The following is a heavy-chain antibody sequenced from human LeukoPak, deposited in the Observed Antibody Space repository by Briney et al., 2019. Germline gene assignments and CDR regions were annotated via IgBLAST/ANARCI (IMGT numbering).Heavy chain of an antibody. J-gene: IGHJ4*02. V-gene: IGHV3-23*01. CDR3: ATNWNLDY. CDR2: ISGSGDGT. Sequence: GGPLRLLCAARVFTFSSYAMSLGRQPRGKGLEWVSVISGSGDGTYYADYVKGRFTISRDNSKNTLYLQMNSLRAEDTAVYYCATNWNLDYWGQGTLVTGSS. D-gene: IGHD1-1*01. CDR1: VFTFSSYA.